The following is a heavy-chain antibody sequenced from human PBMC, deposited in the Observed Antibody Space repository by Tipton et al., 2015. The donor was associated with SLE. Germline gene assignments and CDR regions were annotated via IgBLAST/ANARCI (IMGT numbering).Heavy chain of an antibody. V-gene: IGHV3-74*01. CDR1: GFTFSSYW. CDR3: AREMEQWLDAFDI. Sequence: SLRLSCAASGFTFSSYWMHWVRQAPGKGLVWVSRINSDGTSTSYADSVKGRFTISRDNAKNTLYLQMNSLRAEETAAYYCAREMEQWLDAFDIWGQGTMVTVSS. D-gene: IGHD6-19*01. J-gene: IGHJ3*02. CDR2: INSDGTST.